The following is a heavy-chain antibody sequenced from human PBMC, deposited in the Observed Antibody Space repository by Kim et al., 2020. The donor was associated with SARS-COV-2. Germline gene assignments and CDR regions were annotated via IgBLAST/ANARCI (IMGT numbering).Heavy chain of an antibody. CDR2: ISSSGSTI. J-gene: IGHJ4*02. Sequence: GGSLRLSCAASGFTFSDYYMSWIRQAPGKGLEWVSYISSSGSTIYYADSVKGRFTISRDNAKNSLYLQMNSLRAEDTAVYYCASSLLGYCSGGSCYSGGSKDDWGQGTLVTVSS. CDR1: GFTFSDYY. V-gene: IGHV3-11*01. CDR3: ASSLLGYCSGGSCYSGGSKDD. D-gene: IGHD2-15*01.